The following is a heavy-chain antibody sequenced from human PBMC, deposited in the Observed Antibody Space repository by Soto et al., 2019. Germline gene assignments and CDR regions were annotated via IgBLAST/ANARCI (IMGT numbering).Heavy chain of an antibody. J-gene: IGHJ6*02. CDR1: GGSISSGDYY. V-gene: IGHV4-30-4*01. Sequence: NPSETLSLTCTVSGGSISSGDYYWSWIRQPPGKGLEWIGYIYYSGSTYYNPSLKSRVTISVDTSKNQFSLKLSSVTAADTAVYYCARDSHTVTGRWRYYYYGMDVWGQGTTVTVSS. CDR2: IYYSGST. CDR3: ARDSHTVTGRWRYYYYGMDV. D-gene: IGHD4-4*01.